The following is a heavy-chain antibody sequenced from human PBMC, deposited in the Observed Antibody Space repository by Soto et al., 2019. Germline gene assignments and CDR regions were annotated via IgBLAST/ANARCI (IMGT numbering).Heavy chain of an antibody. D-gene: IGHD2-21*02. CDR3: ARQSCFGDACYSYLPFDN. V-gene: IGHV5-51*01. CDR1: GYKFTGYS. Sequence: XAPLKISCKGSGYKFTGYSIGWVRQRAGQGLEWVGIIYPGDSDTRYSPSFQGQVTISVDKSIDTAYLQWSSLKASDTAMYFCARQSCFGDACYSYLPFDNWGLGTQVTASS. CDR2: IYPGDSDT. J-gene: IGHJ4*02.